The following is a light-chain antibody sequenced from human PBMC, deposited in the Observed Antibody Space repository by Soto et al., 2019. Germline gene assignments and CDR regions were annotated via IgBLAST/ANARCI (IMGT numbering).Light chain of an antibody. CDR3: SSYAGSNNLYV. Sequence: QSALTQPPSASGSPGQSVTISCTGTSSDVGDYNYVSWYQQHPGRAPKLMIYEVSKRPSGVPDRFSGSKSGNMASLTVSGLQAEDEADYYCSSYAGSNNLYVFGTGTKLTVL. CDR2: EVS. CDR1: SSDVGDYNY. J-gene: IGLJ1*01. V-gene: IGLV2-8*01.